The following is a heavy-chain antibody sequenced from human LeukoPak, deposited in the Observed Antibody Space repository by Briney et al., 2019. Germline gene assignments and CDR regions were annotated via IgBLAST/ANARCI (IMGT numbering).Heavy chain of an antibody. CDR3: ARMGTTGGWFDP. V-gene: IGHV1-3*01. J-gene: IGHJ5*02. CDR1: GYTFTSYA. CDR2: INAGNGNT. Sequence: ASVKVSRKASGYTFTSYAMHWVRQAPGQRLEWMGWINAGNGNTKYSQKFQGRVTITRDTSASTAYMELSSLRSEDTAVYYCARMGTTGGWFDPWGQGTLVTVSS. D-gene: IGHD4-17*01.